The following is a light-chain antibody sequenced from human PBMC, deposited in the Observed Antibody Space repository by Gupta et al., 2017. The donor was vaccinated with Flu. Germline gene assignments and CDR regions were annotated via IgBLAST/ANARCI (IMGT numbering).Light chain of an antibody. CDR3: RQVNNNAVT. CDR1: RGISSA. V-gene: IGKV1D-13*01. J-gene: IGKJ5*01. Sequence: ILLTPAPSSLSASVGDRVTITCRASRGISSALAWYQQKPGKAPQLLIYEDSRVESAVPSTFSGSGSGRDFSLTISSLLPEDFATYYCRQVNNNAVTFGQGTRLEIK. CDR2: EDS.